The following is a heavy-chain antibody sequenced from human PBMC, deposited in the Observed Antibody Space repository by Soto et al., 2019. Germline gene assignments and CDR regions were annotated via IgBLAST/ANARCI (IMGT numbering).Heavy chain of an antibody. V-gene: IGHV5-10-1*01. CDR3: ARPGIAAAGTLSYGMDV. J-gene: IGHJ6*02. Sequence: GESLKISCQGSGYSFTSYWISWVRQMPGKGLEWMGRIDPSDSYTNYSPSFQGHVTISADKSISTAYLQWSSLKASDTAMYYCARPGIAAAGTLSYGMDVWGQGTTVTVSS. CDR1: GYSFTSYW. CDR2: IDPSDSYT. D-gene: IGHD6-13*01.